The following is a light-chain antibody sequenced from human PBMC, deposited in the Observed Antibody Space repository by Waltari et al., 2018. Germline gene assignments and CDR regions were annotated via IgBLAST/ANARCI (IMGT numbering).Light chain of an antibody. V-gene: IGLV3-21*04. J-gene: IGLJ1*01. CDR3: QVWHADIDPGV. CDR1: NIGSYS. CDR2: YDS. Sequence: SYVLTQPPSVSVAPGETASITCGGDNIGSYSVHWYQQKPGQAPVLVIFYDSDRPSGIPARFSGPNSGNTATLTITSVEAGDEARYYCQVWHADIDPGVFGTGTEVTVL.